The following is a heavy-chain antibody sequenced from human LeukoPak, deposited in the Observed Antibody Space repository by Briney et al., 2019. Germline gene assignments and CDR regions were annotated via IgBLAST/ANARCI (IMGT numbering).Heavy chain of an antibody. CDR1: GFTFNTYA. CDR2: IFGSGGSA. V-gene: IGHV3-23*01. CDR3: ARGDYDILTGYYNVGYFQH. J-gene: IGHJ1*01. D-gene: IGHD3-9*01. Sequence: GGSLRLSCAASGFTFNTYAMYWVRQAPGKGLEWVSGIFGSGGSAHYADSVKGRFTISRDNSKNTVYLQMNSLRAEDTAVYYCARGDYDILTGYYNVGYFQHWGQGTLVTVSS.